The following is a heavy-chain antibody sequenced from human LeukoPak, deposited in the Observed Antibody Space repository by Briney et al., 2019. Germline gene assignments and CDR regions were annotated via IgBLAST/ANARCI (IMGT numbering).Heavy chain of an antibody. CDR2: IYYSGST. CDR1: GGSISSGDYY. CDR3: AQKTPYDILTGYFIYYFDY. J-gene: IGHJ4*02. D-gene: IGHD3-9*01. V-gene: IGHV4-30-4*01. Sequence: PSETLSLTCTVSGGSISSGDYYWSWIRQPPGKGLEWIGYIYYSGSTYYNPSLKSRVTISVDTSKNQFSLKLSSVTAADTAVYFCAQKTPYDILTGYFIYYFDYWGQGTLVTVSS.